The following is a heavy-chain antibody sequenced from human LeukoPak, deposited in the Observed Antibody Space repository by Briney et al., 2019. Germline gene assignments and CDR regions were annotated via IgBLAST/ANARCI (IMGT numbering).Heavy chain of an antibody. CDR3: ARAEPSGRASATVAYYYYMDV. Sequence: GASVKVSCKASGYTFTSYYMHWVRQAPGQGLEWMGIINPSGGSTSYAQKFQGRVTMTRDMSTSTVYMELSSLRSEDTAVYYCARAEPSGRASATVAYYYYMDVWGKGTTVTVSS. J-gene: IGHJ6*03. CDR1: GYTFTSYY. D-gene: IGHD1-14*01. CDR2: INPSGGST. V-gene: IGHV1-46*01.